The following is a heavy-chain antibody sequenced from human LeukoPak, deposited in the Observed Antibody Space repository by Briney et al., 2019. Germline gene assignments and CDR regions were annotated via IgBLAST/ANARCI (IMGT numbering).Heavy chain of an antibody. V-gene: IGHV3-33*06. CDR2: IWSDGTEK. J-gene: IGHJ4*02. CDR1: GFTYSHYG. D-gene: IGHD4-11*01. CDR3: AKDAQRGFDYSNSLEY. Sequence: GGSLRLSCAASGFTYSHYGMHWVRQAPGKGLEGVAVIWSDGTEKYYGDAVKGRFTISRDNSRNTLYLQMNSLRGEDTAVYYCAKDAQRGFDYSNSLEYWGQGPLVTVSS.